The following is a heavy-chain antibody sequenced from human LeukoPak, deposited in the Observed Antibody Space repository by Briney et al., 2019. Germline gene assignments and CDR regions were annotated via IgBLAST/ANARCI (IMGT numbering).Heavy chain of an antibody. V-gene: IGHV4-59*01. D-gene: IGHD6-13*01. J-gene: IGHJ4*02. Sequence: SETLSLTCTVSGGSISSYYWSWIRQPPGKGLEWIGYIYYSGSTNYNPSLKSRVTISVDTSKNQFSLKLSSVTAADTAVYHCARDQAAAGMSFDYWGQGTLVTVSS. CDR1: GGSISSYY. CDR2: IYYSGST. CDR3: ARDQAAAGMSFDY.